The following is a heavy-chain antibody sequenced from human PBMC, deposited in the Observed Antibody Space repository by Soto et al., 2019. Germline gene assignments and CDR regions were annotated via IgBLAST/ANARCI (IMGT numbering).Heavy chain of an antibody. D-gene: IGHD6-13*01. Sequence: GGSLRLSCAASGFTFSSYSMNWVRQAPGKGLEWVSSISSSSSYIYYADSVKGRFTISRDNAKNSLYLQMNSLRAEDTAVYYCARDWLSSSRWLTFAYWGQGTLVTVSS. J-gene: IGHJ4*02. CDR3: ARDWLSSSRWLTFAY. CDR2: ISSSSSYI. CDR1: GFTFSSYS. V-gene: IGHV3-21*01.